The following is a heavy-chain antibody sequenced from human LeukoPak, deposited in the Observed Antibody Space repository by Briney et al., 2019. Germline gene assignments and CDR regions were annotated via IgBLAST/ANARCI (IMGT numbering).Heavy chain of an antibody. J-gene: IGHJ4*02. D-gene: IGHD3-22*01. CDR1: GFTVSSNY. CDR2: IYSGGST. CDR3: ARHYYDSSGWAGYIDY. V-gene: IGHV3-53*01. Sequence: GGSLRLSCAASGFTVSSNYMSWVRQAPGKGLEWVSVIYSGGSTYYADSVKGRFTISRDNSKSTLYLQMNSLRAEDTAVYYCARHYYDSSGWAGYIDYWGQGTLVTVSS.